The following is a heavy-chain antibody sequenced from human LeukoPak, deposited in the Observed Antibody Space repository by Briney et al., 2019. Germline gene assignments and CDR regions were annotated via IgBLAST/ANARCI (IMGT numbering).Heavy chain of an antibody. V-gene: IGHV3-23*01. Sequence: QTGGSLRLSCAASGFTFSSYAMSWVRQAPGKGLEWVSAISGSGGSTYYADSVKGRFTISRDNSKNTLYLQTNSLRAEDTAVYYCAEGTSPFDYWGQGALVTVSS. CDR1: GFTFSSYA. CDR2: ISGSGGST. J-gene: IGHJ4*02. CDR3: AEGTSPFDY.